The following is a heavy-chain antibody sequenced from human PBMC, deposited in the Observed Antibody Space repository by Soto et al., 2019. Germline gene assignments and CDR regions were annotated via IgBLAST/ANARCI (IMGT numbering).Heavy chain of an antibody. CDR2: INAGNGNT. D-gene: IGHD3-9*01. CDR3: ARASGMDWPRYGMDV. Sequence: ASVKVSCKASGYTFTSYAMHWVRQAPGQRLEWMGWINAGNGNTKYSQKFQGRVTITRDTSASTAYMELSSLRSEDTAVYYCARASGMDWPRYGMDVWGQGTTVTVSS. V-gene: IGHV1-3*01. J-gene: IGHJ6*02. CDR1: GYTFTSYA.